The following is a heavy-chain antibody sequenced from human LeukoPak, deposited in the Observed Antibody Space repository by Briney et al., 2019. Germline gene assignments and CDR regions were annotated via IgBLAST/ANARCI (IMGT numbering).Heavy chain of an antibody. Sequence: SETLSLTCTVSGGSISSYYWSWIRQPPGKGLEWIGYIYYSGSTNYNPSLKSRVTISVDTSKNQFSLKLSSVTAADTAVYYCARDVVQGLYFDYWGQGTLVTVSS. J-gene: IGHJ4*02. CDR1: GGSISSYY. D-gene: IGHD2-15*01. CDR3: ARDVVQGLYFDY. CDR2: IYYSGST. V-gene: IGHV4-59*01.